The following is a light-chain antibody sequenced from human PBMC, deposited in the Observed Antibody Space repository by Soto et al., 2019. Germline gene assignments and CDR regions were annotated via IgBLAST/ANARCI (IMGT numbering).Light chain of an antibody. CDR2: DVS. Sequence: QSALTQPRSVSGSPGQSVTISCTGTSNDVGGYNFVSWYQQHPGKVPKLFIYDVSRRPSGVPDRFSGSKSGNMASLTISGLQAEDEADYYCSSYAGSYTLVFGGGTKVTVL. CDR1: SNDVGGYNF. V-gene: IGLV2-11*01. J-gene: IGLJ2*01. CDR3: SSYAGSYTLV.